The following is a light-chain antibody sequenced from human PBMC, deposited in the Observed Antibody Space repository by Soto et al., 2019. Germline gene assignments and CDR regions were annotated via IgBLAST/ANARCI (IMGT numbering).Light chain of an antibody. Sequence: EIVLTQSPDTLSLSPGERATLSCRASQIVNSNDLAWYQHKPGQAPRLLIYGASSRPGGIPDKFSGSGSGTDFTFTINRREPEDFAVYYCQQYDRSPYTFGQGTQLEI. CDR3: QQYDRSPYT. J-gene: IGKJ2*01. CDR2: GAS. V-gene: IGKV3-20*01. CDR1: QIVNSND.